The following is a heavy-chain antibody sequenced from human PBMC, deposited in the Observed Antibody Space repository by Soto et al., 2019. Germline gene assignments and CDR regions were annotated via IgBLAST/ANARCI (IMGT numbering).Heavy chain of an antibody. D-gene: IGHD3-3*02. V-gene: IGHV1-69*12. Sequence: QVQLMQSGAEVKKPGSSVKVSCKASGGTFSTSAISWVRQAPGEGLEWVGGIMPIFATPDYAQKFQGRVTISADESTATAYLELTSLPTDDTDVYYCARDKDRQQLGGNYYYILDVWGQGTAITVSS. J-gene: IGHJ6*02. CDR1: GGTFSTSA. CDR2: IMPIFATP. CDR3: ARDKDRQQLGGNYYYILDV.